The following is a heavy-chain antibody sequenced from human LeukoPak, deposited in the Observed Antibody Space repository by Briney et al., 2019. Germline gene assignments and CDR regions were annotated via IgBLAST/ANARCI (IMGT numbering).Heavy chain of an antibody. CDR2: IYYSGRT. CDR3: ARDLRGYYYFDY. V-gene: IGHV4-39*07. Sequence: PSETLSLPCTVSGGSLSSSSYYWGWIRQPPGKGLEGIGSIYYSGRTYYNPCRNSRVTIAVDTSKNQFSLKLSSVTAADTAVYYCARDLRGYYYFDYWGQGTLVTVSS. CDR1: GGSLSSSSYY. D-gene: IGHD3-3*01. J-gene: IGHJ4*02.